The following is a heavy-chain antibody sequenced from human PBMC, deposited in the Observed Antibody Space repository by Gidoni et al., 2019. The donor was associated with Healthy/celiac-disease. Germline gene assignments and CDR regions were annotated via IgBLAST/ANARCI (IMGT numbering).Heavy chain of an antibody. J-gene: IGHJ4*02. V-gene: IGHV3-13*01. Sequence: EVQLVESGGGLVQPGGSLSLSCAASGFTFSSYDMHWVRQATGKGLEWVSAMCTAGDTYYPGSVKGRFTISRENAKNSLYLQMNSLRAGDTAVYYCARGQLTESLNFDYWGQGTLVTVSS. CDR2: MCTAGDT. CDR1: GFTFSSYD. D-gene: IGHD2-2*01. CDR3: ARGQLTESLNFDY.